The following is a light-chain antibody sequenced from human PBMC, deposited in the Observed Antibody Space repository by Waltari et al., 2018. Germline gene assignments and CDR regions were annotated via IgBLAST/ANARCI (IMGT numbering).Light chain of an antibody. Sequence: DIVMTQSPDSLAVSLGERATINCKSSQSVLYTSNNKNYLAWYQQKPGQPPKLLFYWASTRESGVPDRFSGSGSGTDFTLTISGLQAEDVAVYYCQQYCSPPWTFGQGTQVEIK. J-gene: IGKJ1*01. V-gene: IGKV4-1*01. CDR1: QSVLYTSNNKNY. CDR3: QQYCSPPWT. CDR2: WAS.